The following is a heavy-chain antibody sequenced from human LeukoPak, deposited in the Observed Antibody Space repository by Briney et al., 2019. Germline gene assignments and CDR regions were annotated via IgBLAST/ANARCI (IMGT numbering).Heavy chain of an antibody. Sequence: SETLSLTCAVYGGSFSTYYWSWIRQPPGKEREGIGEINQSGSTNYKPSLKTRVTISVDTSKKQFSLKLSSVTAADTAVYYCARGPLRPLHSFDIWGQGTMVTVSS. J-gene: IGHJ3*02. V-gene: IGHV4-34*01. CDR2: INQSGST. CDR1: GGSFSTYY. CDR3: ARGPLRPLHSFDI. D-gene: IGHD3-16*01.